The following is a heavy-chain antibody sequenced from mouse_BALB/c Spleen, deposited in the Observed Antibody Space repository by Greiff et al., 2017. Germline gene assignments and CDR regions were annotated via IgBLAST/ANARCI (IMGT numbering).Heavy chain of an antibody. V-gene: IGHV5-6-5*01. CDR1: GFTFSSYA. CDR3: ARGGRTAY. CDR2: ISSGGST. D-gene: IGHD5-1*01. Sequence: EVKLVESGGGLVKPGGSLKLSCAASGFTFSSYAMSWVRQTPEKRLEWVASISSGGSTYYPDSVKGRFTISRDNARNILYLQMSSLRSEDTAMYYCARGGRTAYWGQGTLVTVSA. J-gene: IGHJ3*01.